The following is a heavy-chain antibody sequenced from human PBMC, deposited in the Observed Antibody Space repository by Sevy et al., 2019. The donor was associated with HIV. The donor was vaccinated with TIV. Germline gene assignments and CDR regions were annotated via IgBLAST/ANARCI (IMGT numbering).Heavy chain of an antibody. CDR2: FDPEDGET. Sequence: ASVKVSCKVSGYTLTELSMNWVRQAPGKGLEWMGGFDPEDGETVYAQKFQGRVTVTEDTSTDTAYMELSSLRSEDTAVYYCATISRYFSGSTFYSAEGLFDPWGQGTLVTVSS. CDR1: GYTLTELS. V-gene: IGHV1-24*01. J-gene: IGHJ5*02. CDR3: ATISRYFSGSTFYSAEGLFDP. D-gene: IGHD2-15*01.